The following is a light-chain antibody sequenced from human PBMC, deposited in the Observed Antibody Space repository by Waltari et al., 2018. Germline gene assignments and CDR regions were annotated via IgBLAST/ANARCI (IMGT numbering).Light chain of an antibody. Sequence: QSALTQSASASGSPGQSVTISCTGTGSDVGGFNYVSWYQQHPGKAPQLMIYDVSKPPSAVSIRCSGSKSTNTVSLTISGPQAEDDAYYYCSSYTSTWVFGGGTKLTVL. CDR1: GSDVGGFNY. CDR3: SSYTSTWV. V-gene: IGLV2-14*03. CDR2: DVS. J-gene: IGLJ3*02.